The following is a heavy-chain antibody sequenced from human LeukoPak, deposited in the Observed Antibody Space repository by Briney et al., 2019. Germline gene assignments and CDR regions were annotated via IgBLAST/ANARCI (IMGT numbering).Heavy chain of an antibody. J-gene: IGHJ6*03. V-gene: IGHV1-69*05. CDR3: ARGRNSHPTHYYYYMDV. D-gene: IGHD4-11*01. CDR1: GDTFRSYA. Sequence: ASVKVSCRSSGDTFRSYAISWVRQAPGQGLEWMGGIIPLFGTPTYAQKFQGRVTITTDESTSTVNMELTSLRSDDTAVYYCARGRNSHPTHYYYYMDVWGKGTTVTVSS. CDR2: IIPLFGTP.